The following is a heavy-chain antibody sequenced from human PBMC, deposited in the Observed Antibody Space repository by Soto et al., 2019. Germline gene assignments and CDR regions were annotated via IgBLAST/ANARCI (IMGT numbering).Heavy chain of an antibody. V-gene: IGHV3-23*01. Sequence: EAQLLQSGGGVVPPGGSLRLSCVASGFAFGNYPMAWVRQTPGKGLQWISSISGSGGMTDYEDSVRGRFTVSIDHSTETVQLQMTSLRAADTSVYYCSKVHTMARGIRAFDIWGQGTAVTISS. J-gene: IGHJ3*02. CDR1: GFAFGNYP. CDR2: ISGSGGMT. D-gene: IGHD6-6*01. CDR3: SKVHTMARGIRAFDI.